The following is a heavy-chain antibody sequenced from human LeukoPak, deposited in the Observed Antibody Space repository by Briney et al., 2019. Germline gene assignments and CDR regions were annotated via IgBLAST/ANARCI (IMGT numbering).Heavy chain of an antibody. V-gene: IGHV4-30-4*01. D-gene: IGHD3-10*01. J-gene: IGHJ4*02. Sequence: PSETLSLTCTVSGGSISSGDYYWSWIRQPPGKGLEWIGYIYYSGSTYYNPSLKSRVTISVDTSKNQFSLKLSSVTAADTAVYYCARDITMVRGVIGFDYWGQGTLVTVSS. CDR3: ARDITMVRGVIGFDY. CDR1: GGSISSGDYY. CDR2: IYYSGST.